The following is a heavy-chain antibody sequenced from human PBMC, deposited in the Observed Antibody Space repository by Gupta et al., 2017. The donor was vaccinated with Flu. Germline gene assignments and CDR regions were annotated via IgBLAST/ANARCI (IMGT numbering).Heavy chain of an antibody. Sequence: QVQLQESGPGLVRSSETLSLTCAVSGASIISSLYSWNWIRQSPGKGLDWIGSIYDGTRTYYNPSLRSRVAISVDTSKRQVSLRLTSLTAADTAVYYCARRMYRDGDYAGLDYWGQGTPVAVSS. D-gene: IGHD4-17*01. J-gene: IGHJ4*02. V-gene: IGHV4-39*01. CDR3: ARRMYRDGDYAGLDY. CDR1: GASIISSLYS. CDR2: IYDGTRT.